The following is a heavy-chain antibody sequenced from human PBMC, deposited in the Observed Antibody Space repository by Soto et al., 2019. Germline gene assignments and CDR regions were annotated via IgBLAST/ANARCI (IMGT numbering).Heavy chain of an antibody. V-gene: IGHV4-31*03. Sequence: QVQLQESGPGLVKPSQTLSLTCTVSGGSISSGGYYWSWIRQHPGKGLEGIGYIYYSGSTYYNPSLKSRVTISVDTSKNQFSLKLSSVTAADTAVYYCARERITMVRGGGWFDPWGQGTLVTVSS. CDR1: GGSISSGGYY. CDR2: IYYSGST. CDR3: ARERITMVRGGGWFDP. D-gene: IGHD3-10*01. J-gene: IGHJ5*02.